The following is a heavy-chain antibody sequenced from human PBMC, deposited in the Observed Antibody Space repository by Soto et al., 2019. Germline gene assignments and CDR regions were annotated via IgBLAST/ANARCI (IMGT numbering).Heavy chain of an antibody. V-gene: IGHV3-30-3*01. D-gene: IGHD2-2*01. CDR3: AREGAAIPDTYYYYGMDV. Sequence: PGGSLRLSCAASGFTFSSYAMHWVRQAPGKGLEWVAVISYDGSNKYYADSVKGRFTISRDNSKNTLYLQMNSLRAEDTAVYYCAREGAAIPDTYYYYGMDVWGQGTTVTVS. CDR2: ISYDGSNK. J-gene: IGHJ6*02. CDR1: GFTFSSYA.